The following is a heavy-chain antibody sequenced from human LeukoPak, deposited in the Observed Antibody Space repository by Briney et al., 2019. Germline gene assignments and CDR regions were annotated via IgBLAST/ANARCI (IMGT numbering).Heavy chain of an antibody. J-gene: IGHJ4*02. D-gene: IGHD4-23*01. CDR2: MNPNSGNT. CDR3: AIDYGGSQSFDY. V-gene: IGHV1-8*01. Sequence: GASVKVSCKASGYTFTSYDINWVRQATGQGLEWMGWMNPNSGNTGYAQKFQGRVTMTRNTSISTAYMELSSLISEDTAVYYCAIDYGGSQSFDYWGQGTLVTVSS. CDR1: GYTFTSYD.